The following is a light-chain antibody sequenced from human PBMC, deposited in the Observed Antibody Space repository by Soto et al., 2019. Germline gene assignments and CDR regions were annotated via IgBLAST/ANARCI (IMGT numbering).Light chain of an antibody. CDR2: DVS. V-gene: IGLV2-11*01. CDR1: SSDVGGYNY. J-gene: IGLJ1*01. Sequence: QSALTQPRSVSGSPGQSVTVSCTGTSSDVGGYNYVSWYQQHPGKAPKVMIYDVSKRPSGVPDRFSGSKSGNTPSLTISGLQAEDEADYSCCSYAGSYTYVFGTGTKLTVL. CDR3: CSYAGSYTYV.